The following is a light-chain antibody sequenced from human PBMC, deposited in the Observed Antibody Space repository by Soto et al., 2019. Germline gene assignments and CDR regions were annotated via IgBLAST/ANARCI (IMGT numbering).Light chain of an antibody. Sequence: SVLTQPASVSGSPGQSITISCTGTSRDVGSYNLVSWYQQHPGKAPKRMIYEVSKRPSGVSNRFSGSKSGNTASLTISGLQAEDEADYYCCSYAGSSTYVFGTGTKVTVL. J-gene: IGLJ1*01. CDR3: CSYAGSSTYV. CDR1: SRDVGSYNL. V-gene: IGLV2-23*02. CDR2: EVS.